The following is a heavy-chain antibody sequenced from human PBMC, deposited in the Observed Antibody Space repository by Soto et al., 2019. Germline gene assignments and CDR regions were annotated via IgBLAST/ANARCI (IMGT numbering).Heavy chain of an antibody. J-gene: IGHJ4*02. CDR3: MKVSGYCTGGSCFSYFDY. CDR2: ISGSGGNI. CDR1: GFTFSHHS. V-gene: IGHV3-64D*06. D-gene: IGHD2-15*01. Sequence: GGSLRLSCSGSGFTFSHHSLYWVRQPPGKGLQCVSSISGSGGNIYYAESVKGRFTISRDNSKNTLYLQMTSLSSEDSAVYYCMKVSGYCTGGSCFSYFDYWGQGTPVTVSS.